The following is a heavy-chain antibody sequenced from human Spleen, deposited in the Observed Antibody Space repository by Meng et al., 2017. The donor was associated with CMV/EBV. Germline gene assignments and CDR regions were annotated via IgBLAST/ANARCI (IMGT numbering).Heavy chain of an antibody. Sequence: SETLSLTCAVYGGSFSAYHWNWIRQSPGKGPEWNGEISHGGGTRYNPSLESRVTISVDRAKNHFSLRLTSVTAADTAVYYCSRGGRSQRFSERPNYFYGMDVWGQGTTVTVSS. J-gene: IGHJ6*02. CDR3: SRGGRSQRFSERPNYFYGMDV. V-gene: IGHV4-34*01. D-gene: IGHD3-3*01. CDR2: ISHGGGT. CDR1: GGSFSAYH.